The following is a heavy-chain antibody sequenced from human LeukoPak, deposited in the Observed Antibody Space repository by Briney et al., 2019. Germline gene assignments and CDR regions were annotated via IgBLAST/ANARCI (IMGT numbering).Heavy chain of an antibody. J-gene: IGHJ4*02. V-gene: IGHV3-30*18. CDR1: GFTFSGSG. CDR2: ISYDGINK. D-gene: IGHD2-21*02. CDR3: AKDWARGDSYYVDY. Sequence: GRSLRLSCVASGFTFSGSGMHWVRQAPGKGLECVALISYDGINKYYADSVRGRFTISRDNSRNTLYLQMDSLGTDDAAMYYCAKDWARGDSYYVDYWGQGTLVTVSS.